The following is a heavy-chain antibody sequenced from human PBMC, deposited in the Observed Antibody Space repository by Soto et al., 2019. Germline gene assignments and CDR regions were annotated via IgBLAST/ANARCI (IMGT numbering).Heavy chain of an antibody. CDR2: INPSGGT. CDR1: GYTFTGYY. D-gene: IGHD2-2*01. CDR3: AREDRDRETGLVPAAIDGMDV. V-gene: IGHV1-46*01. Sequence: ASVKVSCKASGYTFTGYYMHWVRQAPGQGLEWMGIINPSGGTSYAQKFQGRVTMTRDTSTSTVYMELSSLRSDDTAVYYCAREDRDRETGLVPAAIDGMDVWG. J-gene: IGHJ6*02.